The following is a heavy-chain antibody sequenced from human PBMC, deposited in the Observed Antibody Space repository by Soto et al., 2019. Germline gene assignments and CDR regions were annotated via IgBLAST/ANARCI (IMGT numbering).Heavy chain of an antibody. CDR3: TRDGDFYGMDV. J-gene: IGHJ6*02. Sequence: SLRLSCTFSCFTADDDALTWVRQSPGKGLEWVAFATSQAFGGTTDYAASVKGRFTISRDDSTTVAYLQMNSLQTEDTAIYYCTRDGDFYGMDVWGQGTTVTVSS. CDR2: ATSQAFGGTT. V-gene: IGHV3-49*04. CDR1: CFTADDDA. D-gene: IGHD3-3*01.